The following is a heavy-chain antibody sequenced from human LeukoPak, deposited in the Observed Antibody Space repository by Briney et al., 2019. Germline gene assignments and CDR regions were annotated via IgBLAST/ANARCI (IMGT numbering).Heavy chain of an antibody. Sequence: PSETLSLTCTVSGDSISSDYWSWIRQPPGKGLEWIGNLYFSGSTNYNPSLKSRDNITVDTSKNQFSLNLRSVTAADTAVYFCAGVRPTVSRVGTTSSYHFFLNVWGKGTTVTVSS. D-gene: IGHD5-12*01. CDR2: LYFSGST. J-gene: IGHJ6*03. CDR3: AGVRPTVSRVGTTSSYHFFLNV. V-gene: IGHV4-59*01. CDR1: GDSISSDY.